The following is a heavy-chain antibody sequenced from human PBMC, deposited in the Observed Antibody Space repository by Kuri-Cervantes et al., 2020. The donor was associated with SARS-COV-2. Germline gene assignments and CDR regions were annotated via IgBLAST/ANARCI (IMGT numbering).Heavy chain of an antibody. CDR1: GYIFSDYY. D-gene: IGHD5-18*01. CDR3: ARDRRTGGYSSGFDL. CDR2: INPSGGI. J-gene: IGHJ4*02. V-gene: IGHV1-2*02. Sequence: ASVKVFCKASGYIFSDYYFHWVRQAPGQGPEWMGWINPSGGINPAQKFQDMVTMTRDTSTTTIHMELSRLTPDDTAVFYCARDRRTGGYSSGFDLWGQGTLVTVSS.